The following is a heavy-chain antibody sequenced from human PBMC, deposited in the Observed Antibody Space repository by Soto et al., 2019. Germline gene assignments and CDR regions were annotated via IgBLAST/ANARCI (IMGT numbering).Heavy chain of an antibody. V-gene: IGHV3-30-3*01. CDR2: ISYDGSNK. D-gene: IGHD5-12*01. CDR3: ARGGRMATTRKYGMDV. CDR1: GFTFSSYA. J-gene: IGHJ6*02. Sequence: QVQLVESGGGVVQPGRSLRLSCAASGFTFSSYAMHWVRQAPGKGLEWVAVISYDGSNKYYADSVKGRFTISRDNXKXKLYRQMNSLRAEDTAVYYCARGGRMATTRKYGMDVWGQGTTVTVSS.